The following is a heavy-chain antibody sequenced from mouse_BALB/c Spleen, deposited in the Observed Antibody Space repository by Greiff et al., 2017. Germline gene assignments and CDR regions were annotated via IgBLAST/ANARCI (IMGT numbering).Heavy chain of an antibody. V-gene: IGHV5-6*03. Sequence: EVKLMESGGGLVKPGGSLKLSCAASGFTFSDYYMYWVRQTPDKRLEWVATISSGGSYTYYPDSVKGRFTISRDNAKNTLYLQMSSLKSEDTAMYYCARRGGYLYYFDYWGQGTTLTVSS. CDR3: ARRGGYLYYFDY. J-gene: IGHJ2*01. CDR1: GFTFSDYY. CDR2: ISSGGSYT. D-gene: IGHD2-3*01.